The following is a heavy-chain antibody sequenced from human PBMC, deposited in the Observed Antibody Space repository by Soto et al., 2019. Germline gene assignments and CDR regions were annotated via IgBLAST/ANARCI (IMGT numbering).Heavy chain of an antibody. Sequence: PSETLALTCTVSGGSISSSSYYWGWIRQPPGKGLEWVGSIYYSGSTYYNPSLKSRVTISVDTSKNQFSLKLSSVTAADTAVYYCARHKHFDWLLRNYYYYGMDVWGQGTTVTVSS. CDR3: ARHKHFDWLLRNYYYYGMDV. CDR2: IYYSGST. J-gene: IGHJ6*02. CDR1: GGSISSSSYY. D-gene: IGHD3-9*01. V-gene: IGHV4-39*01.